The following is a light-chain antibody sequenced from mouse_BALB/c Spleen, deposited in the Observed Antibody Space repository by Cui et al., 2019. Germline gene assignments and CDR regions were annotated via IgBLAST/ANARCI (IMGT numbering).Light chain of an antibody. CDR2: DTS. CDR3: QQWSSYPRT. J-gene: IGKJ1*01. CDR1: SSVSN. Sequence: QIVLTQSPAIMSASPGEKDTMTRSASSSVSNMYWYQQKPGSSPRLRIYDTSNLACGVPVRFSGSGSGTSYSLTISRMEAEDAATYYCQQWSSYPRTFGGGTKLEIK. V-gene: IGKV4-55*01.